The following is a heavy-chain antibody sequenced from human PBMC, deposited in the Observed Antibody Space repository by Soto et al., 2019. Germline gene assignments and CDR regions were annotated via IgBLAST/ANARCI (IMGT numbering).Heavy chain of an antibody. CDR1: GYTFTSYG. V-gene: IGHV1-18*01. Sequence: ASVKVSCKASGYTFTSYGISWVRQAPGQGLEWMGWISAYNGNTNYAQKLQGRVTMTTDTSTSTAYMELRSLRSDDTAVYYCARYVVPAAIWYCYYGMDVWGQGTTVTVYS. D-gene: IGHD2-2*02. J-gene: IGHJ6*02. CDR2: ISAYNGNT. CDR3: ARYVVPAAIWYCYYGMDV.